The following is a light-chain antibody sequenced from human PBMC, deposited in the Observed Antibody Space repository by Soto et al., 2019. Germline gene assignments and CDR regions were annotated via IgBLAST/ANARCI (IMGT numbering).Light chain of an antibody. CDR1: QRISSW. V-gene: IGKV1-5*01. J-gene: IGKJ2*01. Sequence: DIQMTQSPSTLSASVGDRVTITCRASQRISSWLAWYQQKPGKAPKVLIYDASSLESGVPSRFSGSGSGTEFTLTISSLQPDDFATYYCQQYNSYSSFTFGQGNKLEIK. CDR2: DAS. CDR3: QQYNSYSSFT.